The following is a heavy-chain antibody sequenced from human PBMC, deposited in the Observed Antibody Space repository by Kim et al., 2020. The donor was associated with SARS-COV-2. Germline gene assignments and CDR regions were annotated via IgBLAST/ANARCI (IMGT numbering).Heavy chain of an antibody. CDR3: ARDPHRGGDFDY. J-gene: IGHJ4*02. CDR1: GFTFSSYW. V-gene: IGHV3-7*01. D-gene: IGHD3-10*01. CDR2: IKQDGGEQ. Sequence: GGSLRLSCAASGFTFSSYWMNWVRQAPGKGLEWVANIKQDGGEQYYVDSVKGRFTISRDNAKNSLYLQMNSLRAEDTAVYYCARDPHRGGDFDYWGQGTLVTVSS.